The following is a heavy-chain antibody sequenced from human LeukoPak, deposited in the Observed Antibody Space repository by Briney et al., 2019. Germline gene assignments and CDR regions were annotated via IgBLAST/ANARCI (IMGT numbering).Heavy chain of an antibody. CDR2: IIPIFGTA. J-gene: IGHJ3*02. Sequence: ASVTVSCKASGGTFSSYAISWVRQAPGQGLEWMGGIIPIFGTANYAQKFRGRVTITADKSTSTAYMELSSLRSEDTAVYYCAIAVAGFDAFDIWGQGTMVTVSS. CDR3: AIAVAGFDAFDI. V-gene: IGHV1-69*06. D-gene: IGHD6-19*01. CDR1: GGTFSSYA.